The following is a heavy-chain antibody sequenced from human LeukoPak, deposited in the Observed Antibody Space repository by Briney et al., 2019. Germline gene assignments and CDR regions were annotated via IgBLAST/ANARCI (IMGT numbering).Heavy chain of an antibody. D-gene: IGHD5-18*01. J-gene: IGHJ4*02. Sequence: PSETLSLTCAVSGYSISSGYYWGWIRQPPGKGLEWIGSTYHSGSTYYNPSLKSRVTISVDTSKNQFSLKLSSVTAADTAVYYCARDKDTAMVLVDYWGQGTLVTVSS. CDR3: ARDKDTAMVLVDY. CDR2: TYHSGST. V-gene: IGHV4-38-2*02. CDR1: GYSISSGYY.